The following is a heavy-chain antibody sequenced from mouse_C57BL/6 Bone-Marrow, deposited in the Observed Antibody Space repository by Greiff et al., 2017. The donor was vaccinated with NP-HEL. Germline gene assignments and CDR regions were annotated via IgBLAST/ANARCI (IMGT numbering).Heavy chain of an antibody. CDR3: AREDSPCRFAD. CDR1: GYSFTDYN. V-gene: IGHV1-39*01. CDR2: INPNYGTT. D-gene: IGHD3-3*01. J-gene: IGHJ3*01. Sequence: EVQGVESGPELVKPGASVKISCKASGYSFTDYNMHWVKQSNGKSLEWIGVINPNYGTTSYNQKFKGKATLTVDQSSSTAYMQRNSLTSEDSAVYYCAREDSPCRFADWGQGTLVTVSA.